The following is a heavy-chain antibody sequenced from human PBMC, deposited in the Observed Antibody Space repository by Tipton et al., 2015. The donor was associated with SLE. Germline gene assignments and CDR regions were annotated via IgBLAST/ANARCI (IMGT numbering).Heavy chain of an antibody. CDR2: IYYSGST. D-gene: IGHD1-26*01. V-gene: IGHV4-39*07. CDR3: ARDPSRYSGSQSPFDY. Sequence: TLSLTCTVSGGSISSSSYYWGWIRQPPGQGLEWIGSIYYSGSTYYNPSLKSRVTISVDTSKNQFSLKLSSVTAADTAVYYCARDPSRYSGSQSPFDYWGQGTLVTVSS. J-gene: IGHJ4*02. CDR1: GGSISSSSYY.